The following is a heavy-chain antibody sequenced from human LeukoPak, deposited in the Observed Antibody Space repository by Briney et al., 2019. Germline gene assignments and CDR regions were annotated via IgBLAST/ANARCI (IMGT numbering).Heavy chain of an antibody. CDR3: ARSHSYGSWVDP. D-gene: IGHD3-10*01. V-gene: IGHV4-39*01. J-gene: IGHJ5*02. CDR2: IFDTGST. Sequence: WGHQPPGKGLEWIGSIFDTGSTYDNPSLKSRVTISVDTSRNQFSLKLTSVTAADTAVYYCARSHSYGSWVDPWGQGTLVTVSS.